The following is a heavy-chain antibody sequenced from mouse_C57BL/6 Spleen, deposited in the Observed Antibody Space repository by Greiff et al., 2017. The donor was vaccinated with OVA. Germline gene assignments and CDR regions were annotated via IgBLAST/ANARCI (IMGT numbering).Heavy chain of an antibody. CDR2: IYPGSGST. Sequence: VQLQQPGAELVKPGASVKMSCKASGYTFTSYWITWVKQRPGQGLEWIGDIYPGSGSTNYNEKFKSKATLTVDTSSSTAYMQLSSLTSEDSAVYYCANYYGSSYPFWFAYWGQGTLVTVSA. CDR1: GYTFTSYW. J-gene: IGHJ3*01. V-gene: IGHV1-55*01. D-gene: IGHD1-1*01. CDR3: ANYYGSSYPFWFAY.